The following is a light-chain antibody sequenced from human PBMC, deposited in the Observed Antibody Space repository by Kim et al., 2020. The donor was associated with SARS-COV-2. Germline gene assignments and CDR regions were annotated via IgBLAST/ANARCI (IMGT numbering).Light chain of an antibody. CDR2: SPS. Sequence: GADVPITSHPPQDLIQSLAWYQHKPARPPKLLLSSPSNFGGGVPSRFSGSRSGTDFTLTVSSLQPEDVATYYCQQFFSTPPGTFGQGTKVDIK. J-gene: IGKJ1*01. CDR1: QDLIQS. CDR3: QQFFSTPPGT. V-gene: IGKV1-NL1*01.